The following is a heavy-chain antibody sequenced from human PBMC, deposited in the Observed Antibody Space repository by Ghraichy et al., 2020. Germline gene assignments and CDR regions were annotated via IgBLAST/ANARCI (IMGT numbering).Heavy chain of an antibody. Sequence: SDPLSLTCTVSGGSISSGDYYWSWIRQPPGKGLEWIGYIYYSWRTYYNPSLQSRITISVDTSKNQFSLKLSSVTAADTAVYYCARAPGYCSGGSFFRPFDDWGQGTLVTVSS. CDR2: IYYSWRT. J-gene: IGHJ4*02. D-gene: IGHD2-15*01. CDR3: ARAPGYCSGGSFFRPFDD. CDR1: GGSISSGDYY. V-gene: IGHV4-30-4*02.